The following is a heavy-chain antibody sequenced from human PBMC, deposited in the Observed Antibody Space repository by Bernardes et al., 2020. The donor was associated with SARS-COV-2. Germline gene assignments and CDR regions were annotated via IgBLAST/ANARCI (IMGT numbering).Heavy chain of an antibody. Sequence: ASVKVSCKASGYTFTGYYMHWVRQAPGQGLEWMGWINPNSGGTNYAQKFQGWVTMTRDTSISTAYMELSRLRSDDTAVYYCAREDCSSTSCYGEGYFQHWGQGTLVTVSS. CDR3: AREDCSSTSCYGEGYFQH. CDR1: GYTFTGYY. J-gene: IGHJ1*01. CDR2: INPNSGGT. V-gene: IGHV1-2*04. D-gene: IGHD2-2*01.